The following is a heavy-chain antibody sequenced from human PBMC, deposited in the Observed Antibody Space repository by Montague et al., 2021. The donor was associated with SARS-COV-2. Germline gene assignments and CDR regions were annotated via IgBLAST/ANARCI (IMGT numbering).Heavy chain of an antibody. CDR1: GGSISSSSYY. D-gene: IGHD1-26*01. CDR2: IHYSGST. V-gene: IGHV4-39*01. CDR3: ARSWDTVYYYYGMDV. Sequence: SEALSLTCAVSGGSISSSSYYWGWIRQPPGKGLEWIGSIHYSGSTYYNPSLKSRVSISVDTSKNQFSLKLSSVTAADTAVYYCARSWDTVYYYYGMDVWGQGTTVTVSS. J-gene: IGHJ6*02.